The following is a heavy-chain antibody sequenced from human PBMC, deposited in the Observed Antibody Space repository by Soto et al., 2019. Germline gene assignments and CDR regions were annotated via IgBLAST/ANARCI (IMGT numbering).Heavy chain of an antibody. J-gene: IGHJ4*02. CDR3: ARTYYDFWSGSQRGPFDY. CDR2: IYYSGST. V-gene: IGHV4-61*01. CDR1: GGSVSSGSYY. D-gene: IGHD3-3*01. Sequence: PSETLSLTCTVSGGSVSSGSYYWSWIRQPPGKGLEWIGYIYYSGSTNYNPSLKSRVTISVDTSKNQFSLKLSSVTAADTAVYYCARTYYDFWSGSQRGPFDYWGQGNLVTVS.